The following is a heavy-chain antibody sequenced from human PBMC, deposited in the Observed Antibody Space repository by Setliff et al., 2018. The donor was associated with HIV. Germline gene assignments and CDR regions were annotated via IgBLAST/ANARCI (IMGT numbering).Heavy chain of an antibody. J-gene: IGHJ5*02. CDR1: GGSISSYY. D-gene: IGHD3-10*01. CDR3: ASGGYYGSGSYYGGWFDP. Sequence: PSETLSLTCTVSGGSISSYYWSWIRQPPGKGLEWIGHIYYSGTTNYNPSLKSRVTISVDTSKNQFSLKLSSVTAADTAVYSCASGGYYGSGSYYGGWFDPWGQGTRVTVSS. CDR2: IYYSGTT. V-gene: IGHV4-59*01.